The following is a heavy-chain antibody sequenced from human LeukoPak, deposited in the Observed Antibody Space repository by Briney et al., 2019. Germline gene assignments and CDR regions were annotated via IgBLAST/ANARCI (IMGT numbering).Heavy chain of an antibody. D-gene: IGHD6-13*01. J-gene: IGHJ3*02. V-gene: IGHV4-39*01. CDR3: ASAFSSSWGTDAFDI. CDR1: GGSISSSSYY. CDR2: IYYSGST. Sequence: PSETLSLTCTVSGGSISSSSYYWGWIRQPPGKGLEGVGSIYYSGSTYYTPSLKSRVTISVDTTKNQFSLKLSSVTAADTAVYYCASAFSSSWGTDAFDIWGQGTMVTVSS.